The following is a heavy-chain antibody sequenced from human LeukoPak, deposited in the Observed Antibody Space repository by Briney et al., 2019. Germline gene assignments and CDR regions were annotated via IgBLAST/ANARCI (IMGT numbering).Heavy chain of an antibody. D-gene: IGHD5-24*01. CDR2: LNPNSGNT. CDR3: ARGLRNDYILDY. V-gene: IGHV1-8*01. J-gene: IGHJ4*02. Sequence: ASVKVSCKASGYTFTSYDINWVRQATGQGLEWMGWLNPNSGNTGFSGKFQGRVTMTRDNSIGTAYMELGSLRFDDTAVYYCARGLRNDYILDYWGPGTLVTVSS. CDR1: GYTFTSYD.